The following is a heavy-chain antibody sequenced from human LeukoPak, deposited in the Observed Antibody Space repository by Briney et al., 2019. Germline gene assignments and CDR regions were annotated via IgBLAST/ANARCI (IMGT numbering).Heavy chain of an antibody. D-gene: IGHD3-3*01. CDR2: IYYSGST. V-gene: IGHV4-39*01. Sequence: PSETLSLTCTVSGGSISSSSYYWGWIRQPPGKGLEWIGSIYYSGSTYYNPSLKSRVTISVDTSKNQFSLKLSSVTAADTAVYYCARLVQAYDFRSGYYHWGRAVDYFDYWGQGTLVTVSS. CDR3: ARLVQAYDFRSGYYHWGRAVDYFDY. J-gene: IGHJ4*02. CDR1: GGSISSSSYY.